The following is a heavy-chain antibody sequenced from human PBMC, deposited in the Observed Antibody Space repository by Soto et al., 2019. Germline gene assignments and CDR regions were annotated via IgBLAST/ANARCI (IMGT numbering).Heavy chain of an antibody. CDR3: ARNFAPLQN. CDR1: GFPFSDYY. V-gene: IGHV3-11*01. CDR2: ISNSGSAI. Sequence: GGSLRLSCAASGFPFSDYYMSWIRQTPGKGLEWVSYISNSGSAIYYADSVKGRFTISRDNAKNSMSLQMNSLRAEDTAVYYCARNFAPLQNWGQGTLVTVS. D-gene: IGHD3-9*01. J-gene: IGHJ4*02.